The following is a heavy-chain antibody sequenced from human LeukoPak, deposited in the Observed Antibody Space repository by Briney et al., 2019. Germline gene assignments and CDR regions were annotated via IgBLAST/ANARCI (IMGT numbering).Heavy chain of an antibody. J-gene: IGHJ4*02. Sequence: SVKVSCKASGYTFTDYYMHWVRRAPGQGLEWMGWINPKSGGTNYAQKFQGRVTLTRDTSISTAYMELSGLRSDDTALYYCARDRPGYSSNFDYWGQGTLVTVSS. V-gene: IGHV1-2*02. CDR1: GYTFTDYY. D-gene: IGHD5-18*01. CDR3: ARDRPGYSSNFDY. CDR2: INPKSGGT.